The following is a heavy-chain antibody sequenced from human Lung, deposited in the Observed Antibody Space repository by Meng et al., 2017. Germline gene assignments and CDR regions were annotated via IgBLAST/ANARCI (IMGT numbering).Heavy chain of an antibody. D-gene: IGHD2-15*01. Sequence: EVQLVESGGGLVKPGGSRRRYCAASGFTFSSYSMNWVRQAPGKGLEWVSSISSSSAYADSVKGRFTISRDNAKNSLYLQMNSLRAEDTAVYYCARGRVVVAATPSDYWGQGTLVTVSS. CDR2: ISSSSA. V-gene: IGHV3-21*01. J-gene: IGHJ4*02. CDR1: GFTFSSYS. CDR3: ARGRVVVAATPSDY.